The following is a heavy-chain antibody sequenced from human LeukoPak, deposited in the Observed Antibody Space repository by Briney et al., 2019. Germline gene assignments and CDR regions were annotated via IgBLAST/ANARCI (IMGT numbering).Heavy chain of an antibody. D-gene: IGHD2-2*01. Sequence: GSLRLSCAASGFTFSSYSMNWVRQAPGKGLEWVSSISSSSSYIYYADSVKGRFTISRDNAKNSLYLQMNSLRAEDTAVYYCAREEGVVPAAKYFQHWGQGTLVTVSS. J-gene: IGHJ1*01. CDR3: AREEGVVPAAKYFQH. CDR1: GFTFSSYS. V-gene: IGHV3-21*01. CDR2: ISSSSSYI.